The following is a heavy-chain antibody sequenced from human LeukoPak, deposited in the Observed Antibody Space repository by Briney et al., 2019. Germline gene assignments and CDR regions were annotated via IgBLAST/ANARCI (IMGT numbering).Heavy chain of an antibody. V-gene: IGHV1-24*01. J-gene: IGHJ4*02. CDR1: GYTLTELS. CDR3: ATDPYCGGDCFYY. CDR2: FDPEDGET. Sequence: EASVKVSCKASGYTLTELSMHWVRQAPGKGLEWMGGFDPEDGETIYAQKFQGRVTMTEDTSTDTAYMELSSLRSEDTAVYYCATDPYCGGDCFYYWGQGTLVTVSS. D-gene: IGHD2-21*02.